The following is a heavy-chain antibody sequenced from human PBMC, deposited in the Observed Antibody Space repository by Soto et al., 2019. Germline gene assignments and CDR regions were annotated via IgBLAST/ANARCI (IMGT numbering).Heavy chain of an antibody. CDR1: GDSVSSNSAA. D-gene: IGHD6-13*01. V-gene: IGHV6-1*01. Sequence: SQTLSLTGAISGDSVSSNSAAWNWIRQSPSRGLEWLGRTYYRSKWYNDYAVSVKSRITINPDTSKNQFSLQLNSVTPEDTAVYYCARDEQPPEFYYYYGMDVWGQGTTVTVSS. CDR2: TYYRSKWYN. J-gene: IGHJ6*02. CDR3: ARDEQPPEFYYYYGMDV.